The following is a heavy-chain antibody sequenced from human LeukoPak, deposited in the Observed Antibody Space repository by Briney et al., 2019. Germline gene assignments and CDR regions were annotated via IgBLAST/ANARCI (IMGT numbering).Heavy chain of an antibody. V-gene: IGHV1-18*01. D-gene: IGHD6-19*01. CDR3: ATYSGWYAKYYFDY. Sequence: GASVKVSCKASGYTFTNYGISWVRQAPGQGLEWMGWISAYNGNTNYAQKFQGRVTMTTDTSTSTAYMELRSLRSDDTAVYYCATYSGWYAKYYFDYWGQGTLVTVSS. J-gene: IGHJ4*02. CDR2: ISAYNGNT. CDR1: GYTFTNYG.